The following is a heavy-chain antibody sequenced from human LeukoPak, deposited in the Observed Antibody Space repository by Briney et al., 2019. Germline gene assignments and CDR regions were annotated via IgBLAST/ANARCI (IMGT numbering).Heavy chain of an antibody. CDR3: ARGASVFEHWNGYHP. CDR1: GFTFSSYW. Sequence: GGSLRLSCAASGFTFSSYWMSWVRQAPGKGLEWVANIKQDGSEKYYVDSVKGRFTISRDNAKNTLTLQMNSLRAEDTAVYYCARGASVFEHWNGYHPWGQGTLVTVSS. J-gene: IGHJ5*02. CDR2: IKQDGSEK. V-gene: IGHV3-7*01. D-gene: IGHD3-3*01.